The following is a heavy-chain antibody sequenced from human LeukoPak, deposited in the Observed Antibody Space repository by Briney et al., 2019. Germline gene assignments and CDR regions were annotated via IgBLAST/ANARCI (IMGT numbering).Heavy chain of an antibody. V-gene: IGHV1-8*01. CDR1: GYTFTSYD. Sequence: ASVTVSCKASGYTFTSYDINWVRQAAGQGLEWMGWMNPNSGNTGYAQTFQGRVTMTRNTSISTAYMELSSLRSEDTAVYYCARFYYDSSGYYDYGGQGTLVTVSS. CDR2: MNPNSGNT. D-gene: IGHD3-22*01. CDR3: ARFYYDSSGYYDY. J-gene: IGHJ4*02.